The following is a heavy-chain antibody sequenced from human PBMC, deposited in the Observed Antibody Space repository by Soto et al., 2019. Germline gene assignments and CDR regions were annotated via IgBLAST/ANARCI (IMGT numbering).Heavy chain of an antibody. CDR1: GYSFTSNW. D-gene: IGHD3-16*01. CDR2: INPADSDI. J-gene: IGHJ4*02. V-gene: IGHV5-51*01. CDR3: ARHQRDDASRKIDC. Sequence: KISCQGSGYSFTSNWIGWVRQMPGKGLEWMGIINPADSDIKYSPSFQGQVTISADKSIGTAYLQWGSLKASDTAMYYCARHQRDDASRKIDCWGQGTLVTVSS.